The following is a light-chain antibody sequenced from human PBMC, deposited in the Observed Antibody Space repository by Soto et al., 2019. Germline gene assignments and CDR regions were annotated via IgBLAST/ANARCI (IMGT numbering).Light chain of an antibody. CDR3: TSYAGSNIPVV. CDR1: SSDVGGYNF. Sequence: QSALTQPPSASGSPGQSVSISCTGTSSDVGGYNFVSWYQQHPGKAPKLMIYEVTKRPSRVPDRFSGSKSGNTASLTVSGRQAEDEADYYCTSYAGSNIPVVFGGGTKLTVL. CDR2: EVT. J-gene: IGLJ2*01. V-gene: IGLV2-8*01.